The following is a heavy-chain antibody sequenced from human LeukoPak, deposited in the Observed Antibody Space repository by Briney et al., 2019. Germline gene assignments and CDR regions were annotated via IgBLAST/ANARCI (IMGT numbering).Heavy chain of an antibody. CDR3: ARGGPSHSSGWDPYYYGMDV. J-gene: IGHJ6*02. CDR2: INPNSGGT. D-gene: IGHD6-19*01. CDR1: GYTFTGYY. Sequence: ASVKVSCKASGYTFTGYYMHWVRQAPGQGLEWMGWINPNSGGTNYAQKFQGWVTMTRDTSISTAYMEPSRLRSDDTAVYYCARGGPSHSSGWDPYYYGMDVWGQGTTVTVSS. V-gene: IGHV1-2*04.